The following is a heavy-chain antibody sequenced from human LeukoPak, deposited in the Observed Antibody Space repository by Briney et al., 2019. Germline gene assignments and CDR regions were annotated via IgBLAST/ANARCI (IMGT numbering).Heavy chain of an antibody. V-gene: IGHV4-59*08. CDR2: IYSTGSI. CDR3: ARRNCSGGSCHQSGSYYGLDV. CDR1: GGSINNYY. J-gene: IGHJ6*02. Sequence: SETLSLTCTVSGGSINNYYWYWIRQSPGKGLDWIGYIYSTGSINYNPSLKSRVTISVDTSKNQFSLQLSSVTAADTAVYYCARRNCSGGSCHQSGSYYGLDVWGQGTTVTVSS. D-gene: IGHD2-15*01.